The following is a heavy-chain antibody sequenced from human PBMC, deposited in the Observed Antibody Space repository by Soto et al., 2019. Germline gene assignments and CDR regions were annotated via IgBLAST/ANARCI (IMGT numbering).Heavy chain of an antibody. CDR2: IYPSDSDT. D-gene: IGHD3-3*01. V-gene: IGHV5-51*01. CDR3: ARGGVPTSTFAY. Sequence: GESLEISCKGSGYNFAGYLIAWVRQIPGKALELMGIIYPSDSDTRYRPSFQGQVTISADKSISYAYLQWSSLRASDTAMYYCARGGVPTSTFAYWGVGTPVTAPQ. CDR1: GYNFAGYL. J-gene: IGHJ4*02.